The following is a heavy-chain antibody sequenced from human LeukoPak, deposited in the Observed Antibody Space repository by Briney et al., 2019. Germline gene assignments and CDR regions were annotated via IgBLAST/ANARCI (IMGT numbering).Heavy chain of an antibody. Sequence: GGSLRLSCAASGFTFSSYSMNWVRQAPGKGLEWVSSISSSSSYIYYVDSVKGRFTISRDNAKNSLYLQMNSLRAEDTAVYYCARKIGSSSSPVDYWGQGTQVTVSS. J-gene: IGHJ4*02. D-gene: IGHD6-6*01. CDR2: ISSSSSYI. CDR1: GFTFSSYS. V-gene: IGHV3-21*01. CDR3: ARKIGSSSSPVDY.